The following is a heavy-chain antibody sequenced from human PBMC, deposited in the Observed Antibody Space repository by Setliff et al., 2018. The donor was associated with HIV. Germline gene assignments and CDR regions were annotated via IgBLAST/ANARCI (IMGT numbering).Heavy chain of an antibody. CDR1: GFTFSDYY. D-gene: IGHD5-12*01. CDR3: ARGIYTGYGHFDY. V-gene: IGHV3-11*04. J-gene: IGHJ4*02. Sequence: GGSLRLSCAASGFTFSDYYMSWVRQAPGKGLEWVSYISSSSSTIYYADSVKGRFTISRDNAKNSLYLQMNSLRAEDTAVYYCARGIYTGYGHFDYWGQGTPVTVSS. CDR2: ISSSSSTI.